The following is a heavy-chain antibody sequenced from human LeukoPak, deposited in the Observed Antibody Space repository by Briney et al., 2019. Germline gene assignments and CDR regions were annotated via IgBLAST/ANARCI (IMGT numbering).Heavy chain of an antibody. CDR2: IYYSGST. J-gene: IGHJ3*02. V-gene: IGHV4-59*01. CDR1: GGSISSYY. D-gene: IGHD3-22*01. Sequence: SETLSLTCTVSGGSISSYYWSWIRQPPGKGLEWMGYIYYSGSTNYDPSLKSRVTISVDTSKNQFSLKLSSVTAADTAVYYCARDTTYYYDSSGYGDDAFDIWGQGTMVTVSS. CDR3: ARDTTYYYDSSGYGDDAFDI.